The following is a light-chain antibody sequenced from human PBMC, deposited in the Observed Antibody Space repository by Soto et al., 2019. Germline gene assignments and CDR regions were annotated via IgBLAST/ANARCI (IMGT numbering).Light chain of an antibody. CDR3: QQRSNWPT. V-gene: IGKV3-11*01. Sequence: EIVLTHSPGTLSLSPWEIATLSCRASQSVSSYLAWYQQKPGQAPRLLIYDASNRATGIPARFSGSGSGTDFTLTISSLEPEDFAVYDCQQRSNWPTFGPGTKVDIK. CDR1: QSVSSY. CDR2: DAS. J-gene: IGKJ3*01.